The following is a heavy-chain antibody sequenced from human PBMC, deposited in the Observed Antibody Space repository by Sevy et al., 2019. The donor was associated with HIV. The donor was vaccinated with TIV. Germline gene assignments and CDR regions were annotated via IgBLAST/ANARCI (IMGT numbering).Heavy chain of an antibody. J-gene: IGHJ6*02. CDR2: ISYDGSNK. CDR3: ARDIGYYDFWSGYYLSYYYYGMDV. V-gene: IGHV3-30-3*01. Sequence: GGSLRLSCAASGFTFSSYAMHWVRQAPGKGLEWVAVISYDGSNKYYADSVKGRFTISRDNSKKTLYLQMNSLRAEDTAVYYCARDIGYYDFWSGYYLSYYYYGMDVWGQGTTVTVSS. CDR1: GFTFSSYA. D-gene: IGHD3-3*01.